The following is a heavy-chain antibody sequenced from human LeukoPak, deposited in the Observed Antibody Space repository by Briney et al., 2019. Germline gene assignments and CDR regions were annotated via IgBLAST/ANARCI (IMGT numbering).Heavy chain of an antibody. V-gene: IGHV1-69*05. CDR1: GGTFSSYA. D-gene: IGHD6-19*01. J-gene: IGHJ4*02. CDR2: IIPIFGTA. Sequence: SVKVSCKASGGTFSSYAISWVRQAPGQGLEWMGRIIPIFGTANYAQKFQGRVTITTDESTSTAYMELSSLRSDDTAVYYCATADSSGWEGYFDYWGQGTLVTVSS. CDR3: ATADSSGWEGYFDY.